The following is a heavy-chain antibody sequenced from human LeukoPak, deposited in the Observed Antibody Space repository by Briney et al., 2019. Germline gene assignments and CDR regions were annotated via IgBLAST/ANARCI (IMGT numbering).Heavy chain of an antibody. CDR1: GYTFTSYG. D-gene: IGHD2-2*01. Sequence: ASVKVSCKASGYTFTSYGISWVRQAPGQGLEWMGWISAYNGNTNYAQKLQGRVTMTTDTSTSTAYMKLRSLRSDDTAVYYCARDIVVVPVDAFDIWGQGTMVTVSS. J-gene: IGHJ3*02. CDR3: ARDIVVVPVDAFDI. CDR2: ISAYNGNT. V-gene: IGHV1-18*01.